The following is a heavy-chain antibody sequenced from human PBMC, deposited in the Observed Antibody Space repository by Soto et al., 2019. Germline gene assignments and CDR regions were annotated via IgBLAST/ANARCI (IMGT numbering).Heavy chain of an antibody. D-gene: IGHD3-10*01. J-gene: IGHJ5*02. CDR1: GGCISSGGYY. CDR2: IYYSGST. CDR3: ARVAPGGQKHALVDP. Sequence: TLSLTCTVSGGCISSGGYYWSWIRQHPGKGLEWIGYIYYSGSTYYNPSLKSRVTISVDTSKNQFSLKLSSVTAADTAVYYSARVAPGGQKHALVDPWGQXTLVTVSA. V-gene: IGHV4-31*03.